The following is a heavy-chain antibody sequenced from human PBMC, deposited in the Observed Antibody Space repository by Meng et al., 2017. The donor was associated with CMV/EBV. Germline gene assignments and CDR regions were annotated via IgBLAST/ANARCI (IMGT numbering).Heavy chain of an antibody. Sequence: ASVKVSCKASGYTFTSYYMHWVRQAPGQGLEWMGIINPSGGSTSYAQKFQGRVTMTRDTSTSTVYMELSSLRSEDTAVYYCARDQDVYCSSTSCYWIGGLYYYGMDVWGQGTTVTVSS. CDR1: GYTFTSYY. CDR3: ARDQDVYCSSTSCYWIGGLYYYGMDV. CDR2: INPSGGST. J-gene: IGHJ6*02. V-gene: IGHV1-46*01. D-gene: IGHD2-2*01.